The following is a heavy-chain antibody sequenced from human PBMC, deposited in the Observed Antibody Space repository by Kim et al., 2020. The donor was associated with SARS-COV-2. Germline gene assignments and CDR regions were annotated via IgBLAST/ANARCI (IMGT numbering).Heavy chain of an antibody. CDR1: GGSVSNGPYY. J-gene: IGHJ4*02. CDR2: THYNGHS. D-gene: IGHD3-10*01. Sequence: SETLSLTCTVSGGSVSNGPYYWTWIRLRPGKGLEWIGYTHYNGHSYYNPSLNGRVSMSVDTSSNQFSVMMKSMTGADTAIYYCARISSMGFHAPFPYFDFWGRGTLVAVSS. V-gene: IGHV4-31*03. CDR3: ARISSMGFHAPFPYFDF.